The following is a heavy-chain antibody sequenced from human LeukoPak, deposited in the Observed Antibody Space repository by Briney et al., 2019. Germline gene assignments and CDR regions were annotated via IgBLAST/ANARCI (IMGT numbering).Heavy chain of an antibody. D-gene: IGHD3-22*01. J-gene: IGHJ4*02. CDR2: IYYSGST. CDR1: GGSISSSSYY. CDR3: ARVLRDKITMIVVVITGVGQDNGGYYFDY. Sequence: SETLSLTCTVSGGSISSSSYYWGWIRQPPGKGLEWIGSIYYSGSTYYNPSLKSRVTISVDTSKNQFSLKLSSVTAADTAVCYCARVLRDKITMIVVVITGVGQDNGGYYFDYWGQGTLVTVSS. V-gene: IGHV4-39*01.